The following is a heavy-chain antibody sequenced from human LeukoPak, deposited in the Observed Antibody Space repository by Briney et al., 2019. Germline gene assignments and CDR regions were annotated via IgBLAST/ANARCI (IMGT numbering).Heavy chain of an antibody. CDR3: VKDAGHCSGGSCYRQDY. CDR2: ISNDGSNK. CDR1: GFTFSTYG. V-gene: IGHV3-30*18. J-gene: IGHJ4*02. D-gene: IGHD2-15*01. Sequence: GGSLRLSCAASGFTFSTYGMHWVRQAPGKGPEWVAVISNDGSNKYHAESVRGRFTISRDNSKNTLYLQMNSLRAEDTAVYYCVKDAGHCSGGSCYRQDYWGQGTLVTVSS.